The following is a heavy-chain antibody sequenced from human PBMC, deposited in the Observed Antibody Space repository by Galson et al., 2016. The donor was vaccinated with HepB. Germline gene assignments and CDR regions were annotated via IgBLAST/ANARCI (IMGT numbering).Heavy chain of an antibody. J-gene: IGHJ4*02. CDR1: GFTFSDSA. CDR3: TRHPEFDKTQC. V-gene: IGHV3-73*01. D-gene: IGHD3-10*01. CDR2: IRPKAKSYAT. Sequence: SLRLSCAASGFTFSDSAIHWVRQASGKGLECVGYIRPKAKSYATAYGASVKGRFTISRDDSQNTAFLQMNSLQTDDAAIYYCTRHPEFDKTQCWGQGTLVTVSS.